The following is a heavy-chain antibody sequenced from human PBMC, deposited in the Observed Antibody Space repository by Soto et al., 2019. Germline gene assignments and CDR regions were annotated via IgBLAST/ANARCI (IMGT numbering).Heavy chain of an antibody. J-gene: IGHJ4*02. D-gene: IGHD1-7*01. V-gene: IGHV3-23*01. Sequence: GGSLRLSCAASGFTFSTYAMSWVRQTPGKGLEWVSRVTGSGGTTYYADSVKGRFTISRDNSKNALYLQMNSLRAEDTAVYYCAKRGTVTTAYLDHWGQGIQVTVSS. CDR1: GFTFSTYA. CDR3: AKRGTVTTAYLDH. CDR2: VTGSGGTT.